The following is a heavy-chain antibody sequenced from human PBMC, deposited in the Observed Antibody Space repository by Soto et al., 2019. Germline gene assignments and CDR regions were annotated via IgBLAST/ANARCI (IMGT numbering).Heavy chain of an antibody. J-gene: IGHJ5*02. CDR3: ASSGYYYDSSGPNVYWFDP. Sequence: GASVKVSCKASGGTFSSYAISWVRQAPGQGLEWMGGIIPIFGTANYAQKFQGRVTITADESTSTAYMELSSLRSEDTAVYYCASSGYYYDSSGPNVYWFDPWGKGTLVTVSS. CDR1: GGTFSSYA. D-gene: IGHD3-22*01. V-gene: IGHV1-69*13. CDR2: IIPIFGTA.